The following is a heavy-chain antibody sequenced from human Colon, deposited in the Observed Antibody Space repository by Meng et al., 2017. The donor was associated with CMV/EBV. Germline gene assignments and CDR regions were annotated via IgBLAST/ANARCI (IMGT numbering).Heavy chain of an antibody. V-gene: IGHV3-23*03. CDR2: IYSGGSRT. CDR1: GFTVTNKY. J-gene: IGHJ6*02. CDR3: AKEGERYCSGTSCYKGMDV. D-gene: IGHD2-2*02. Sequence: GESLKISCAASGFTVTNKYMSWVRQAPGKGLEWVSIIYSGGSRTYYADSVKGRFTISRDNSENTLYLQMNSLRAEDTAVYYCAKEGERYCSGTSCYKGMDVWGQGTTVTVSS.